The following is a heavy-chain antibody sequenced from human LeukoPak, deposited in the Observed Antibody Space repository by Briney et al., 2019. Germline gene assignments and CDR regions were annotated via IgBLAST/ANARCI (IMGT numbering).Heavy chain of an antibody. CDR2: FSNSGST. J-gene: IGHJ4*02. CDR3: ARERRYSYGVDY. D-gene: IGHD5-18*01. V-gene: IGHV4-4*07. Sequence: SETLSLTCSVSGDSITYFYWSWIRQAAGKGLEWIGRFSNSGSTDYNPSLKSRVTMSVDTSKNQFSLKLSSVTAADTAVYYCARERRYSYGVDYWGQGTLVTVSS. CDR1: GDSITYFY.